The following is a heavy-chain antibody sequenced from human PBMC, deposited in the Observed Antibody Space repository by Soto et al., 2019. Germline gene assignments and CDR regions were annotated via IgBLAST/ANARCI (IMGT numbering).Heavy chain of an antibody. V-gene: IGHV1-46*01. J-gene: IGHJ4*02. CDR2: INPSGGST. CDR1: GYTFTSYY. D-gene: IGHD3-22*01. CDR3: ARASYYYDSTPLYYFDY. Sequence: QVQLVQSGAEVKKPGASVKVSCKASGYTFTSYYMHWVRQAPGQGLEWMGIINPSGGSTSYAQKFQGRVTMTSDTSTSTVYMELSSLRSEDTAVYYCARASYYYDSTPLYYFDYWGQGTLVTVSS.